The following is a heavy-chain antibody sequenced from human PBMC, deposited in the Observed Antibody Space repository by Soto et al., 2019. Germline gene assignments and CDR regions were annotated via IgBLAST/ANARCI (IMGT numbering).Heavy chain of an antibody. D-gene: IGHD3-10*01. Sequence: EVQLVESGGGLVKPGGSLRLSCEASGFTFSSYSMNWVRQAPGKGLEWVSSISSSSSYIYYADSVKGRFTISRDNAKNSLYLQMNSLRAEDTAVYYCARDGWYGSGSYGAFDIWGQGTMVTVSS. CDR3: ARDGWYGSGSYGAFDI. V-gene: IGHV3-21*01. CDR2: ISSSSSYI. J-gene: IGHJ3*02. CDR1: GFTFSSYS.